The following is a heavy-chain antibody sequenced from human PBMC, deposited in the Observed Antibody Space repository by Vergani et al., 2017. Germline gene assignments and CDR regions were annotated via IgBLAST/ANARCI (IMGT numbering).Heavy chain of an antibody. CDR1: GFTFSTYT. CDR2: ISSSSCYT. Sequence: EVQLVESGGGLVKPGGSLRLSCAASGFTFSTYTMHWVRQAPGKGLEWVSSISSSSCYTYYADSMKGRFTISRDNAKDSLYLQMDSLRAEDTAVYYCVRDQVTMLRGSDALDIWGQGTMVTVSS. V-gene: IGHV3-21*01. D-gene: IGHD3-10*01. CDR3: VRDQVTMLRGSDALDI. J-gene: IGHJ3*02.